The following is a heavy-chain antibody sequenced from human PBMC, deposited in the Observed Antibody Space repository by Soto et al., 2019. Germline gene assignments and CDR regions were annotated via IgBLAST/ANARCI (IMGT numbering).Heavy chain of an antibody. CDR2: IIPIFGTA. CDR3: ARGQNITGTTIPYYYGMDV. Sequence: SVKVSCKASGGTFSSYAISWVRQAPGQGLEWMGGIIPIFGTANYAQKFQGRVTITADESTSTAYMELSSLRSEDTAVYYCARGQNITGTTIPYYYGMDVWGQGTTVTVSS. CDR1: GGTFSSYA. V-gene: IGHV1-69*13. J-gene: IGHJ6*02. D-gene: IGHD1-7*01.